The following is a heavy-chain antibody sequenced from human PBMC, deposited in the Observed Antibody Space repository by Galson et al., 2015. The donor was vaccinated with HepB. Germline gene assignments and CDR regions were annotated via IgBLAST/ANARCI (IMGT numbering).Heavy chain of an antibody. D-gene: IGHD3-22*01. J-gene: IGHJ3*02. CDR2: IKSKTDGGTT. V-gene: IGHV3-15*07. CDR3: TTYITMIVVVIGAFDI. Sequence: SLRLSCAASGFTFSNAWMNWVRQAPGKGLEWVGRIKSKTDGGTTDYAAPVKGRFTISRDDSKNTLYLQMNSLKTEDTAVYYCTTYITMIVVVIGAFDIWGQGTKVTVSS. CDR1: GFTFSNAW.